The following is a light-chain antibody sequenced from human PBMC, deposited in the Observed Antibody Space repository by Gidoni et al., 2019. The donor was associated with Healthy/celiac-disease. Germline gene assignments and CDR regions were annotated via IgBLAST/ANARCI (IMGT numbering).Light chain of an antibody. J-gene: IGLJ2*01. CDR1: SSNIGNNA. Sequence: QSVLTQPPSVSEAPRQRVTISCSGSSSNIGNNAVTWYQQLPGKAPKLLIYYDDLLPSGVSDRFSGSKSGTSASLAIRGLQSEDEADYYCAAWDDSLDVVFGGGTKLTVL. CDR3: AAWDDSLDVV. V-gene: IGLV1-36*01. CDR2: YDD.